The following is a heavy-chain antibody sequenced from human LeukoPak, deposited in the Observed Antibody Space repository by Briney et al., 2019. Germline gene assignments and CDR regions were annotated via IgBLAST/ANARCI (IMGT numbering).Heavy chain of an antibody. D-gene: IGHD2/OR15-2a*01. CDR1: GFTFSSYA. CDR2: ISSNGGST. J-gene: IGHJ4*02. CDR3: ARGVLHFDY. V-gene: IGHV3-64*01. Sequence: GGSLRLSCAASGFTFSSYAMHWVRQAPGKGLEYVSAISSNGGSTYYASSVKGRFTISRDNSKNTLYLQMGSLRAEDMAVYYCARGVLHFDYWGQGTLVTVSS.